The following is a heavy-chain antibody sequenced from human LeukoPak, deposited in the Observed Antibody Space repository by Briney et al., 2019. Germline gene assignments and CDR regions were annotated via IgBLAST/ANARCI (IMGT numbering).Heavy chain of an antibody. CDR3: ARDRNPYGDGVFDY. CDR2: IYHSGST. CDR1: GGSISTYYW. D-gene: IGHD4-17*01. J-gene: IGHJ4*02. Sequence: SETLSLTCIVSGGSISTYYWNWVRQPPGKGLEWIGEIYHSGSTNYNPSLKSRVTISVDKSKNQFSLKLSSVTAADTAVYYCARDRNPYGDGVFDYWGQGTLVTVSS. V-gene: IGHV4/OR15-8*01.